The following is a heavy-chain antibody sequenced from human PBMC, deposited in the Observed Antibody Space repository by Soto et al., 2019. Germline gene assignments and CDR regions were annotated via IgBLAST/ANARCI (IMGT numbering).Heavy chain of an antibody. V-gene: IGHV3-30*03. J-gene: IGHJ4*02. Sequence: QVQLVESGGGVVQPGRSLRLSCAASGFPFTSYGMHWVREGPDKGLEWVAIISYDGSDKYYADSVKGRFTISRDNLKNTSYSEMNSLRPEDTALYYCVGGQYYFDYRGQGTLVIVSS. D-gene: IGHD3-10*01. CDR3: VGGQYYFDY. CDR1: GFPFTSYG. CDR2: ISYDGSDK.